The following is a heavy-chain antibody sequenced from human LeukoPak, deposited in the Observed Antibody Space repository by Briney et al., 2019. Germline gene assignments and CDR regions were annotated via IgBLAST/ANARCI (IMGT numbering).Heavy chain of an antibody. CDR3: ARGRVAGTGYNWFDP. CDR2: IYYSGST. CDR1: GGSISSYY. J-gene: IGHJ5*02. D-gene: IGHD6-19*01. Sequence: SETLSLTCTVSGGSISSYYWSWIRQPPGKGLEWIGYIYYSGSTNYNPSLKSRVTISVDTSKNQFSLKLSSVTAADTAVYYCARGRVAGTGYNWFDPWGQGTLVTVSS. V-gene: IGHV4-59*01.